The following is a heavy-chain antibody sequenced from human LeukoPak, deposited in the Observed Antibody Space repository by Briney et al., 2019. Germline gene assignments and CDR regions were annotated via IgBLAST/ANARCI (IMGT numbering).Heavy chain of an antibody. CDR1: GFTFSSYS. Sequence: GGSLRLSCAASGFTFSSYSMKWVRQAPGKGLEWVSYISSSGSTIYYAESVKGRFTISRDNAKNSLYLQVNSLRAEDTAVYYCARXRGYSYDTDYWGQGTLVTVSS. CDR2: ISSSGSTI. J-gene: IGHJ4*02. D-gene: IGHD5-18*01. V-gene: IGHV3-48*01. CDR3: ARXRGYSYDTDY.